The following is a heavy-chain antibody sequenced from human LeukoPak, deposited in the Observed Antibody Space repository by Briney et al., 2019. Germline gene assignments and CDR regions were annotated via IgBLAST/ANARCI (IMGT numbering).Heavy chain of an antibody. Sequence: GGSLRLSCAASGFTFSSYAMSWVRQAPGEGLEWVSAIRGSGGSTYYADSVKGRFTISRDNSKNTRYLQMNSLRAEDTAVYYCSGSTGIAARRDRYYYYGMDVWGQGTTVTVSS. D-gene: IGHD6-6*01. CDR3: SGSTGIAARRDRYYYYGMDV. J-gene: IGHJ6*02. V-gene: IGHV3-23*01. CDR2: IRGSGGST. CDR1: GFTFSSYA.